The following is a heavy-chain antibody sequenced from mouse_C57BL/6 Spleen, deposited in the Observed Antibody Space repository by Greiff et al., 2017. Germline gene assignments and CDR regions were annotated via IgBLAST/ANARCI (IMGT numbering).Heavy chain of an antibody. V-gene: IGHV3-6*01. CDR1: GYSITSGYY. Sequence: EVKLQESGPGLVKPSQSLSLTCSVTGYSITSGYYWNWIRQFPGNKLEWMGYISYDGSNNYNPSLKNRISITRDTSKNQFFLKLNSVTTEDTATYYCARETLYYGSSHWYFDVWGTGTTVTVSS. D-gene: IGHD1-1*01. CDR3: ARETLYYGSSHWYFDV. CDR2: ISYDGSN. J-gene: IGHJ1*03.